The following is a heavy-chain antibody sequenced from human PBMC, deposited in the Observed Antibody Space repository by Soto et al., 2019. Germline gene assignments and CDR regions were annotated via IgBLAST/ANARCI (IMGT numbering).Heavy chain of an antibody. V-gene: IGHV1-18*01. Sequence: ASVKVSCKVSGYTFTSYGISWVRQAPGQGLEWMVWISAYNGNTNYAQKLQGRVTMTTDTSTSTAYMELRSLRSDDTAVYYCARDTSYCTNGVCYTYFDYWGQGTLVTVSS. CDR1: GYTFTSYG. CDR2: ISAYNGNT. J-gene: IGHJ4*02. D-gene: IGHD2-8*01. CDR3: ARDTSYCTNGVCYTYFDY.